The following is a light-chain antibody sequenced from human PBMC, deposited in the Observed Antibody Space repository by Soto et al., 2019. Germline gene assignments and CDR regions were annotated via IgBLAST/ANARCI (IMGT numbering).Light chain of an antibody. V-gene: IGKV4-1*01. CDR3: QQSYSTRT. J-gene: IGKJ1*01. CDR2: WAS. Sequence: DIVMTQSPDSLAVSLGERATINCKSSQSVLYSSNNKNYLAWYQQKPGQPPKLLIYWASTRESGVPDRFSGSASGTDFTLTISSLQAEDVAVYYCQQSYSTRTFGQGTKVEIK. CDR1: QSVLYSSNNKNY.